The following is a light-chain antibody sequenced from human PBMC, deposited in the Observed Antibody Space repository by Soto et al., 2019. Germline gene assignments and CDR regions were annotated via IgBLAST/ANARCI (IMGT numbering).Light chain of an antibody. J-gene: IGLJ3*02. CDR1: SSDVGAYKY. V-gene: IGLV2-14*01. CDR2: EVT. CDR3: SSYTSSSTLV. Sequence: QSVLTQPASVSGSPGQSITISCTGTSSDVGAYKYVSWYQHHPGKAPKLMIYEVTNRPSGVSNRFSGSKSGNTAALTISGLQAEDEADYYCSSYTSSSTLVFGGGTKVTVL.